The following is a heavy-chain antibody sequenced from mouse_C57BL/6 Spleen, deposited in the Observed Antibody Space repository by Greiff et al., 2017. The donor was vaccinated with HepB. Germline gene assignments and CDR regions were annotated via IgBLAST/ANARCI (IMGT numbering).Heavy chain of an antibody. D-gene: IGHD1-1*01. CDR2: IDPETGGT. J-gene: IGHJ3*01. Sequence: QVQLQQSGAELVRPGASVTLSCKASGYTFTDYEMHWVKQTPVHGLEWIGAIDPETGGTAYNQKFKGKAILTADKSSSTSYMELRGLTSEDSAVYYCTRGYYGIQAWFAYWGQGTLVTVSA. CDR1: GYTFTDYE. V-gene: IGHV1-15*01. CDR3: TRGYYGIQAWFAY.